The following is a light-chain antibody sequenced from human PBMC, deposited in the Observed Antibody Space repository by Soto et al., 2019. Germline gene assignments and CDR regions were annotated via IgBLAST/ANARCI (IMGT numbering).Light chain of an antibody. V-gene: IGLV2-8*01. CDR1: SSDVGGYNS. J-gene: IGLJ2*01. CDR2: DVN. Sequence: QSALTQPPSASGSPGQSVTISCTGTSSDVGGYNSVSWYQQHPGKAPKLMIYDVNKRPSGVPDRFSGSKSGNTASLTASGLQTEDEADYYCSAPSAGSNKMLFGGGTKLTVL. CDR3: SAPSAGSNKML.